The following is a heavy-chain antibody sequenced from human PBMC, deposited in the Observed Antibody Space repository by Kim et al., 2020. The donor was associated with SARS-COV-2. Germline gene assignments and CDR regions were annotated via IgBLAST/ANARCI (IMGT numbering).Heavy chain of an antibody. CDR1: GFTFSSYG. V-gene: IGHV3-33*01. D-gene: IGHD3-3*01. Sequence: GGSLRLSCAASGFTFSSYGMHWVRQAPGKGLEWVAVIWYDGSNKYYADSVKGRFTISRDNSKNTLYLQMNSLRAEDTAVYYCARGLIRFLEWLSPYDYWGQGTLVTVSS. CDR2: IWYDGSNK. J-gene: IGHJ4*02. CDR3: ARGLIRFLEWLSPYDY.